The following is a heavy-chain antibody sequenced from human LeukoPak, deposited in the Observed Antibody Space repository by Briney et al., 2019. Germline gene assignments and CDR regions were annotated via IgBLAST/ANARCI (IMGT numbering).Heavy chain of an antibody. Sequence: SETLSLTCAVCGGSFSGYYWSWIRQPPGKGLEWIGEINHSGSTNYNPSLKSRVTISVDTSKNQFSLKLSSVTAADTAVYYCARGSEREVNDYRDPYYFDYWGQGTLVTVSS. D-gene: IGHD4-17*01. CDR3: ARGSEREVNDYRDPYYFDY. J-gene: IGHJ4*02. CDR1: GGSFSGYY. CDR2: INHSGST. V-gene: IGHV4-34*01.